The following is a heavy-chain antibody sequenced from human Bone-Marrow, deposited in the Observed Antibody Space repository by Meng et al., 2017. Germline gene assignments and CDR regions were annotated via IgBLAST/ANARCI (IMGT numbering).Heavy chain of an antibody. CDR1: GFTFSSYA. CDR2: ISYDGSNK. D-gene: IGHD6-19*01. Sequence: GESLKNSCAASGFTFSSYAMHWVRQAPGKGLEWVAVISYDGSNKYYADSVKGRFTISRDNSKNTLYLQMNSLRAEDTAVYYCARDRYSSGWYSYYYYYYGMDVWGQGTTVTVSS. CDR3: ARDRYSSGWYSYYYYYYGMDV. J-gene: IGHJ6*02. V-gene: IGHV3-30*04.